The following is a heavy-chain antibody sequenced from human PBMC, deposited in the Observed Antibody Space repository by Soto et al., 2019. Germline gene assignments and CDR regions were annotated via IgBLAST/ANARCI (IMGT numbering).Heavy chain of an antibody. CDR1: GFTFSSYG. CDR2: ISYDGSNK. V-gene: IGHV3-30*18. J-gene: IGHJ6*02. Sequence: GGSLRLSCAASGFTFSSYGMHWVRQAPGKGLEWVAVISYDGSNKYYADSVKGRFTISRDNSKNTLYLQMNSLRAEDTAVYYCAKDFPPSGMDVWGQGTTVTVSS. CDR3: AKDFPPSGMDV.